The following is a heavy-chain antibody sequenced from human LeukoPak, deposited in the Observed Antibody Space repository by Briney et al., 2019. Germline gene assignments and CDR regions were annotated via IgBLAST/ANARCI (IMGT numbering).Heavy chain of an antibody. V-gene: IGHV3-53*01. J-gene: IGHJ4*02. D-gene: IGHD6-19*01. CDR1: GFTVSTNY. CDR3: ARAPYSSGPYYFDY. Sequence: GGSLRLSCAASGFTVSTNYMSWVRQAPGKELEWVSVIYSGGSTYYADSVKGRFTISRDNSKNTLYLQMNSLRAEDTAVYYCARAPYSSGPYYFDYWGQGTLVTVSS. CDR2: IYSGGST.